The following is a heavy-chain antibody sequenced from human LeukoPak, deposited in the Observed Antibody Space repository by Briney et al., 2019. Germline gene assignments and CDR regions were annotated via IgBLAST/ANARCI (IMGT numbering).Heavy chain of an antibody. J-gene: IGHJ5*02. CDR1: GFTVSNNY. CDR3: VRNSGELGA. D-gene: IGHD2-21*01. Sequence: GGSLRLSCAASGFTVSNNYMSWVRRAAGKGLDWVALIYSAGGTYYADSVKGRFTISRDNSKNTLHLQMNSLRAEDTAVYYCVRNSGELGAWGQGTLVTVSS. V-gene: IGHV3-53*01. CDR2: IYSAGGT.